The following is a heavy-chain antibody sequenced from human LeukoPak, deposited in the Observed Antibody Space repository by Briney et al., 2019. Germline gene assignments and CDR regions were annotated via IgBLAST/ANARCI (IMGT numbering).Heavy chain of an antibody. CDR2: ISSSSSYI. J-gene: IGHJ4*02. Sequence: GGSLRLSCAASGFTFSSYSMNWVRQAPGKGLEWVSSISSSSSYIYYADSVKGRFTISRDNAKNSLYLQMNSLRGEDTAVYYCAREGAGVWHGYSYGFQLVGVTHFDYWGQGTLVTVSS. D-gene: IGHD5-18*01. CDR1: GFTFSSYS. V-gene: IGHV3-21*01. CDR3: AREGAGVWHGYSYGFQLVGVTHFDY.